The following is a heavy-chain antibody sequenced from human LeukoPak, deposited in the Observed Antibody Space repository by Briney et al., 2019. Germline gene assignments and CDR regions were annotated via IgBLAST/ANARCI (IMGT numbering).Heavy chain of an antibody. J-gene: IGHJ3*02. CDR2: IYTSGST. V-gene: IGHV4-61*02. Sequence: SQTLSLTCTVSGGSISSGSYYWSWIRQPAGKGLEWIGRIYTSGSTNYNPSLKSRVTISVDTSKNQFSLKLSSVTAADTAVYYCARDLGITGTRGDAFDIWGQGTMVTVSS. D-gene: IGHD1-7*01. CDR1: GGSISSGSYY. CDR3: ARDLGITGTRGDAFDI.